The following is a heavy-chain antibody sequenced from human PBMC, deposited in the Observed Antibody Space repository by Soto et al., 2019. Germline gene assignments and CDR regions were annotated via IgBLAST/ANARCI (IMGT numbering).Heavy chain of an antibody. CDR3: VTDVTFPMHAFHI. V-gene: IGHV3-15*07. CDR2: IKSRATGETT. J-gene: IGHJ3*02. D-gene: IGHD2-2*01. CDR1: GFTFTNAW. Sequence: DVQVVESGGGLVKSGGSLRLSCAASGFTFTNAWMNWVRQVPGKGLEWVGRIKSRATGETTDYVAPVKGRFTISRDDSKNTLYLQMNSLKTEDTAVYYCVTDVTFPMHAFHIWGQGTMVTVSS.